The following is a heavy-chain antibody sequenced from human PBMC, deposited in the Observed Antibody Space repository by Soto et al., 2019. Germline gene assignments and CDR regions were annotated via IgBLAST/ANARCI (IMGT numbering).Heavy chain of an antibody. Sequence: QVQLVQSGAEVKKPGASVKVSCKASGYTFTSYGISWVRQAPGQGLEWVGWISAYNGNTNYAQKLQGRVTMTTDTSTSTAYMELRSLRSDDTAVYYCARGNTMVRGVILNYYYYYMDVWGKGTTVTVSS. J-gene: IGHJ6*03. CDR2: ISAYNGNT. CDR1: GYTFTSYG. V-gene: IGHV1-18*01. D-gene: IGHD3-10*01. CDR3: ARGNTMVRGVILNYYYYYMDV.